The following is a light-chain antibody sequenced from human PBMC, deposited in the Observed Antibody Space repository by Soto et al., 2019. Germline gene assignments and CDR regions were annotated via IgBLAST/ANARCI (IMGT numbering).Light chain of an antibody. CDR2: ATS. CDR1: QIVDSSH. J-gene: IGKJ1*01. CDR3: QQYTSSPWT. V-gene: IGKV3-20*01. Sequence: EIVLTQSPGTLALSPGDRAALSCRASQIVDSSHLAWYQQRSGQAPRVLIYATSIRATGIPDRFSGSGSGTDFTLTISRLEPEDFAVYYCQQYTSSPWTFGQGTKVDI.